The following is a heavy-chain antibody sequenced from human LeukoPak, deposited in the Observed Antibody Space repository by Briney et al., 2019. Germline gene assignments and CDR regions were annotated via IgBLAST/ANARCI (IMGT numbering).Heavy chain of an antibody. CDR2: ISGSGGSK. D-gene: IGHD3-10*01. J-gene: IGHJ4*02. Sequence: GGSLRLSCAASGLTVSSNYLTWVRQAPGKGLEWVSGISGSGGSKNYADSVKGRFTISRDNSKNTLSLQMNSLRADDTGVYYCAKDGEIWGQGTLVTVSS. CDR3: AKDGEI. V-gene: IGHV3-23*01. CDR1: GLTVSSNY.